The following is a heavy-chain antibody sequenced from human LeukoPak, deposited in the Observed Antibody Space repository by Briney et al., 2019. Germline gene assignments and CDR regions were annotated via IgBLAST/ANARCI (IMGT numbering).Heavy chain of an antibody. CDR1: GFPFSKYG. D-gene: IGHD6-19*01. Sequence: GGSLRLSCAASGFPFSKYGMNWVRQAPGKGLEWISYISTASNTIYYADSVRGRFTISRDNAKSSLYLQMNSLRVEDTAIYYCARDGNVAVAGTRVYYFHSWGQGTLVTVSS. V-gene: IGHV3-48*03. J-gene: IGHJ4*02. CDR3: ARDGNVAVAGTRVYYFHS. CDR2: ISTASNTI.